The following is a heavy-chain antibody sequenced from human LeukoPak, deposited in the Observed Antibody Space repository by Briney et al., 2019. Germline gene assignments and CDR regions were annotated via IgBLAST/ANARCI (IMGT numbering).Heavy chain of an antibody. D-gene: IGHD3-22*01. CDR1: GGSISSYY. CDR2: IYYSGST. V-gene: IGHV4-59*12. Sequence: SETLSLTCTVSGGSISSYYWSWIRQPPGKGLEWMGYIYYSGSTNYNPSRKSRVTISVDTSKSQFSLKLSSVTAADTAVYYCARANYDSSGYRRYYNYYGMDVWGQGTTVTVSS. J-gene: IGHJ6*01. CDR3: ARANYDSSGYRRYYNYYGMDV.